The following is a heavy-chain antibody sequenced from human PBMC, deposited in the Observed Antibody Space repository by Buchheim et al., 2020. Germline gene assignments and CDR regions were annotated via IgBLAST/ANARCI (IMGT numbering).Heavy chain of an antibody. V-gene: IGHV4-59*01. CDR1: GGSISSYY. CDR3: ARASTYYDFWSGYLGRKYYFDY. Sequence: QVQLQESGPGLVKPSETLSLTCTVSGGSISSYYWSWIRQPPGKGLEWIGYIYYSGSTNYNPSLKSRVTISVDTSKNQFSLKLSSVTAADTAVYYCARASTYYDFWSGYLGRKYYFDYWGQGTL. CDR2: IYYSGST. J-gene: IGHJ4*02. D-gene: IGHD3-3*01.